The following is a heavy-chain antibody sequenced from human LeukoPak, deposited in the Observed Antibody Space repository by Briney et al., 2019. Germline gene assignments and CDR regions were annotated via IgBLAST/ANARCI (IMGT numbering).Heavy chain of an antibody. Sequence: GGSLRLSCAASGFTFSSYGMHWVRQAPGKGLEWVAFIRYDGSNKYYADSVKGRFTISRDNSKNTLYLQMNSLRAEDTAVYYCARDGVGATNSGVLDYWGQGTLVTVSS. CDR3: ARDGVGATNSGVLDY. CDR1: GFTFSSYG. J-gene: IGHJ4*02. CDR2: IRYDGSNK. D-gene: IGHD1-26*01. V-gene: IGHV3-30*02.